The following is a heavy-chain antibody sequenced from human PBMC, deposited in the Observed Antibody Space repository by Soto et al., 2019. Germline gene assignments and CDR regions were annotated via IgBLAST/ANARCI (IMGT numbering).Heavy chain of an antibody. CDR1: GFTFSSHA. V-gene: IGHV3-23*01. CDR2: LSDSGGST. D-gene: IGHD6-13*01. Sequence: EVQLLESGGGLVQPGGSLRLSCTASGFTFSSHAMTWVRQAPGKGLEWVSGLSDSGGSTYYADSVKGRFTISRDNSMNTLYLQMNTLRADDTAVYYCAKVSSGWYSGFFDLWGQGTLVTVSS. J-gene: IGHJ4*02. CDR3: AKVSSGWYSGFFDL.